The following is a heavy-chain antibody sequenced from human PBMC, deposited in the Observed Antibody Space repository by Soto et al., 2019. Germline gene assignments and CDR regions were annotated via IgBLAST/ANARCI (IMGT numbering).Heavy chain of an antibody. Sequence: QLQLQESGPGLVKPSETLSLTCTVSGGSISSSSYYWGWIRQPPGKGLEWIGSIYYSGSTYYNPSLKSRVTISVDTSKNQFSLKLSSVTAADTAVYYCASTKTATYDFWSGYPDYYYYYYMDVWGKGTTVTVSS. D-gene: IGHD3-3*01. CDR2: IYYSGST. CDR1: GGSISSSSYY. CDR3: ASTKTATYDFWSGYPDYYYYYYMDV. V-gene: IGHV4-39*01. J-gene: IGHJ6*03.